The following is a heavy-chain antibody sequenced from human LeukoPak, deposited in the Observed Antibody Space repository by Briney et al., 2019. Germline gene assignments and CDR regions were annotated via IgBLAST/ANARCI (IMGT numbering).Heavy chain of an antibody. CDR2: ISSSSYK. V-gene: IGHV3-21*01. J-gene: IGHJ4*02. D-gene: IGHD4-17*01. Sequence: GGSLRLSCAASGFTFSSYSMQWVRQAPGKGLEWVSSISSSSYKYYADSVKGRFTISRDNAKNSLYLQMTSLRAEDTAVYYWVSGMGGYGDYICKWGQGTLVTVSS. CDR3: VSGMGGYGDYICK. CDR1: GFTFSSYS.